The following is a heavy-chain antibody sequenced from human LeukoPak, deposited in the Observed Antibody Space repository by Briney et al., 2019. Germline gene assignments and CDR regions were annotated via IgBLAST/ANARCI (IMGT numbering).Heavy chain of an antibody. J-gene: IGHJ4*02. CDR2: IIVGSGNT. CDR1: GFTSTNFA. Sequence: GASVKVSCKASGFTSTNFAVQWVRQARGQRLEWIGWIIVGSGNTKCAQKFHERVTITRDMSTSTVYMELNSLRSEDTAVYYCAADLSDPTVGASYLDSWGQGTLVTVSS. CDR3: AADLSDPTVGASYLDS. V-gene: IGHV1-58*01. D-gene: IGHD1-26*01.